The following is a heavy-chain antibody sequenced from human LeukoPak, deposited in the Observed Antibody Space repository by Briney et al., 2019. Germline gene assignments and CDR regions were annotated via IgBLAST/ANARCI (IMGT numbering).Heavy chain of an antibody. CDR1: GFNFSSYE. D-gene: IGHD3-22*01. V-gene: IGHV3-23*01. CDR3: AKDGGYDSSGFHDY. Sequence: GGSLRLSCAASGFNFSSYEMNWVRQAPGKGLEWVSAISGSGGSTYYADSVKGRFTISRDNSKNTLYLQMNSLRAEDTAVYYCAKDGGYDSSGFHDYWGQGTLVTVSS. CDR2: ISGSGGST. J-gene: IGHJ4*02.